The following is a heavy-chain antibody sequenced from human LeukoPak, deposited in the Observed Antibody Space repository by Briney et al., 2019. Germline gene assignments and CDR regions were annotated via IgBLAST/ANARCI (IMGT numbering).Heavy chain of an antibody. Sequence: GASVKVSCKASGYTFTRYGISWVRQALGQGLEWMGWISAYNGNTNYAQKLQGRVTMTTDTSTSTAYMELRSLRSDDTAVYYCAREASDIVATIPYFDYWGQGTLVIVSS. CDR3: AREASDIVATIPYFDY. CDR1: GYTFTRYG. CDR2: ISAYNGNT. J-gene: IGHJ4*02. V-gene: IGHV1-18*01. D-gene: IGHD5-12*01.